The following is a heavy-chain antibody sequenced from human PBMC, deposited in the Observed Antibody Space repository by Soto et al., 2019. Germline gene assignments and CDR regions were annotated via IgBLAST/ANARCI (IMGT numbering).Heavy chain of an antibody. D-gene: IGHD2-2*01. V-gene: IGHV4-34*01. CDR1: GGSFSGYY. CDR2: INHSGST. J-gene: IGHJ5*02. Sequence: SETLSLTCAVYGGSFSGYYWSWIRQPPGKGLEWIGEINHSGSTNYNPSLKSRVTISVDTSKNQFSLKLSSVTAADTAVYYCARGSLLPGPVIVVVPAARGNWFDPCGQGSLVTGSS. CDR3: ARGSLLPGPVIVVVPAARGNWFDP.